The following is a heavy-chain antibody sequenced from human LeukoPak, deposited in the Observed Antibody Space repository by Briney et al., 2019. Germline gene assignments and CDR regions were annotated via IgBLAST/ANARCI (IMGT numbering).Heavy chain of an antibody. J-gene: IGHJ4*02. V-gene: IGHV3-30*18. Sequence: GGSLRLSCAASGFTFSSYGMHWVRQAPGKGLEWVAVISYDGSNKYYADSVKGRFTISRDNSKNTLYLQMNSLRAEDTAVYYCAKDQDTAIHYWGQGTLVTVSS. CDR1: GFTFSSYG. CDR2: ISYDGSNK. D-gene: IGHD5-18*01. CDR3: AKDQDTAIHY.